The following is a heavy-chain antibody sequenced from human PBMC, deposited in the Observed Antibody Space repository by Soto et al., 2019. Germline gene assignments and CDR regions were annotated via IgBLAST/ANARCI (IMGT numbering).Heavy chain of an antibody. CDR1: GGSISSYY. Sequence: SETLSLTCTVSGGSISSYYWSWIRQPPGKGLEWIGYIYYSGSTNYNPSLKSRVTISVDTSKNQFSLKLSSVTAADTAVYYCARGGQPLLHYFDYWGQGTLVTVSS. V-gene: IGHV4-59*01. CDR3: ARGGQPLLHYFDY. J-gene: IGHJ4*02. CDR2: IYYSGST. D-gene: IGHD2-15*01.